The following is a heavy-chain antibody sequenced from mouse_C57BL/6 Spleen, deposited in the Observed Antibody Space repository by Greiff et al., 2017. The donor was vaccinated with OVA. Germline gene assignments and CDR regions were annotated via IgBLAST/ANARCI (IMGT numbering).Heavy chain of an antibody. J-gene: IGHJ4*01. Sequence: VKLLESGAELVRPGASVTLSCKASGYTFTDYEMHWVKQTPVHGLEWIGAIDPETGGTAYNQKFKGKAILTADKSSSTAYMELRSLTSEDSAVYYCTRINYYGSSYLYYAMDYWGQGTSVTVSS. CDR3: TRINYYGSSYLYYAMDY. CDR2: IDPETGGT. D-gene: IGHD1-1*01. V-gene: IGHV1-15*01. CDR1: GYTFTDYE.